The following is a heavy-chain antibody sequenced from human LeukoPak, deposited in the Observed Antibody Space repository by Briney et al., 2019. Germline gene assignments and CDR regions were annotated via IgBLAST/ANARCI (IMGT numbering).Heavy chain of an antibody. CDR1: GFPFGSYA. CDR2: VSGSGDTT. J-gene: IGHJ4*02. D-gene: IGHD3-16*01. Sequence: GGSLRLSCAASGFPFGSYAMSWVRQPPGKGLEWVSGVSGSGDTTYYADSVKGRFTISRDNSKNTLYLQMDSLRAEDAAVYYCAKSDYYDESGHPSSFEYWGQGTLVTVSS. V-gene: IGHV3-23*01. CDR3: AKSDYYDESGHPSSFEY.